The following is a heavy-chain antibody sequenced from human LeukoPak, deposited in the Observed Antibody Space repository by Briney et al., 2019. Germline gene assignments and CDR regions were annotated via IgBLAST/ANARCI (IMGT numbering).Heavy chain of an antibody. V-gene: IGHV3-48*03. D-gene: IGHD6-13*01. CDR3: ARAYSSGWYDTQWGAFDI. CDR1: RFTFSSYE. Sequence: GGSLRLSCAASRFTFSSYEMNWVRQAPGKGLEWVSYISSSGSTIYNADSVKGRFTISRDNAKNSLYLQMNSLRAEDTAVYYCARAYSSGWYDTQWGAFDIWGQGTMVSVSS. CDR2: ISSSGSTI. J-gene: IGHJ3*02.